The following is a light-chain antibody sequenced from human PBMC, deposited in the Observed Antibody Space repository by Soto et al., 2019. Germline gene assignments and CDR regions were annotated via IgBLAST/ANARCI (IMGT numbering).Light chain of an antibody. V-gene: IGKV1-39*01. Sequence: DIQMTQFPSSLSASVGDRVTITRRASQTISSPLSWYQQKSGKVPELLIYATSRLQNGVPSRFSGSRSGPDFNLTISSLQPEDFATYYCQHNYGTPAFGQGTRLEIK. CDR2: ATS. J-gene: IGKJ5*01. CDR1: QTISSP. CDR3: QHNYGTPA.